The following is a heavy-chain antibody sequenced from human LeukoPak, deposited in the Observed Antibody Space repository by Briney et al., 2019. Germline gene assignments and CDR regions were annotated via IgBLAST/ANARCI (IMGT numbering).Heavy chain of an antibody. CDR2: ISGTGGRP. J-gene: IGHJ4*02. Sequence: GGSLRLSCAVSGFTFSSYAMSWVRQAPGKGLEWVSGISGTGGRPSSADSVKGRFTISRANSKSTLYVQMNGLRAEDTAVYYCANVEWPLDYWGQGTLVTVSS. CDR1: GFTFSSYA. CDR3: ANVEWPLDY. V-gene: IGHV3-23*01. D-gene: IGHD1-26*01.